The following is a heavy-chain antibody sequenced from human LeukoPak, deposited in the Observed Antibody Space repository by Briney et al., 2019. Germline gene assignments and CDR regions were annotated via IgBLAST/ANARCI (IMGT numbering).Heavy chain of an antibody. CDR3: ARSPGTGGPYYFDF. CDR2: ISGLSTYI. J-gene: IGHJ4*02. D-gene: IGHD3/OR15-3a*01. Sequence: GGSLRLSCAASGFTFNTYSMNWVRQAPGKGLEWVSSISGLSTYIYYPDSMRGRFTISRDNAKNSLFLQLSSLRAEDTAVYFCARSPGTGGPYYFDFWGQGSLVTVSS. CDR1: GFTFNTYS. V-gene: IGHV3-21*04.